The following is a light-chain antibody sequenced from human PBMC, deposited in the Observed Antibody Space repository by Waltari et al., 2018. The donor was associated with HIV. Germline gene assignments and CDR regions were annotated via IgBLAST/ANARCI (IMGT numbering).Light chain of an antibody. V-gene: IGLV3-1*01. J-gene: IGLJ2*01. CDR1: KLGDRY. CDR3: QAWDSSAAWVV. CDR2: HDS. Sequence: SYELTQTPSVSVSPGQTATITCPGDKLGDRYACWYQQKAGQSPVLVIYHDSKRPSGIPERFSGSNSGNTATLTISGTQAMDEADYYCQAWDSSAAWVVFGGGTKLTVL.